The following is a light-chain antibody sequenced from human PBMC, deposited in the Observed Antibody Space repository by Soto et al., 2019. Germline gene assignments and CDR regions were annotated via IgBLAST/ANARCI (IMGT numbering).Light chain of an antibody. J-gene: IGKJ5*01. CDR1: QSVSSSY. Sequence: IGLSQSPVALSLSPEERATLSFRASQSVSSSYLAWYQQKPGQAPRLLIYGASSRATGIPDRFSGSGSGTDFTLTISRLEPEDVAVYYCTQYGSSLIPFAERARLEIK. CDR3: TQYGSSLIP. CDR2: GAS. V-gene: IGKV3-20*01.